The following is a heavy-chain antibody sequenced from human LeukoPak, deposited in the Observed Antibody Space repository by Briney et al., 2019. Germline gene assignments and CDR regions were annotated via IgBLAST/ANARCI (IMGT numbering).Heavy chain of an antibody. CDR1: GFTFSSYT. J-gene: IGHJ4*02. CDR2: ISYDGSNI. D-gene: IGHD6-19*01. CDR3: ARAHSSGLYYFDY. V-gene: IGHV3-30-3*01. Sequence: GGSLRLSCAASGFTFSSYTMHWVRQAPGKGLEWVAVISYDGSNIYYADSVKGRFTISRDNSKNTLYLQMDSLRPEDTAVYYCARAHSSGLYYFDYWGQGTLVTASS.